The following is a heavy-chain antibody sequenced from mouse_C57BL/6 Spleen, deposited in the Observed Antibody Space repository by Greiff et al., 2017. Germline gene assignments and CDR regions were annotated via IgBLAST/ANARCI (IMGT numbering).Heavy chain of an antibody. CDR1: GYTFTSYW. CDR2: IDPSDSST. D-gene: IGHD2-4*01. Sequence: VQLQQPGAELVRPGTSVKLSCKASGYTFTSYWMHWVKQRPGQGLEWIGVIDPSDSSTNYNQKFKGKATLTVDTSSSTAYMQLSSLTSEASEVYYCARELDSYFDYWGQGTTLTVSS. CDR3: ARELDSYFDY. J-gene: IGHJ2*01. V-gene: IGHV1-59*01.